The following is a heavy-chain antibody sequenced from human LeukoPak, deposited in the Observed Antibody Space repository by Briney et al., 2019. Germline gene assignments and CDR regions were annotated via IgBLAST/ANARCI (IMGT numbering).Heavy chain of an antibody. V-gene: IGHV4-4*07. CDR3: AGEGHYYDSTGYYYGGEDY. Sequence: ETLSLTCTVSGAGFSSSYWSLIRQPPGKGPECNGLIYTRGNTNYTHSPQSRVTMSADMSKNQFSLKLSSVTAADAAVYYCAGEGHYYDSTGYYYGGEDYWGQGTLVTVSS. CDR1: GAGFSSSY. CDR2: IYTRGNT. D-gene: IGHD3-22*01. J-gene: IGHJ4*02.